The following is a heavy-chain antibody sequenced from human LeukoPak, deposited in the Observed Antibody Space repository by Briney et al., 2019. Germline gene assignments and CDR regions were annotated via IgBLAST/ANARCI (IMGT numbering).Heavy chain of an antibody. D-gene: IGHD5-24*01. Sequence: SETLSLTCAVSGYSISSGYYWGWIRQPPGKGLEWIGSIYHSGSTYYNPSLKSRVTISVDTSKNLFSLKLSSVTAADTAVYYCARPRYNPYYFDYWGQGTLVTVSS. CDR2: IYHSGST. V-gene: IGHV4-38-2*01. CDR3: ARPRYNPYYFDY. J-gene: IGHJ4*02. CDR1: GYSISSGYY.